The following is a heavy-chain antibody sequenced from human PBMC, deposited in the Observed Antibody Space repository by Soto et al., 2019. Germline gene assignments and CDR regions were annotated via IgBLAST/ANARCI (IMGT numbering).Heavy chain of an antibody. Sequence: LRXSCAPAVFTFRSYGIHWVRQSPGKGLEWVAVRSYDVSNKYYADSVKGRFTISRDNSKNTLYLQMNSLRAEDTAVYYCAKGFKVLRYFDWSVTDAFDIWGQGTMVTVSS. CDR1: VFTFRSYG. V-gene: IGHV3-30*18. J-gene: IGHJ3*02. D-gene: IGHD3-9*01. CDR2: RSYDVSNK. CDR3: AKGFKVLRYFDWSVTDAFDI.